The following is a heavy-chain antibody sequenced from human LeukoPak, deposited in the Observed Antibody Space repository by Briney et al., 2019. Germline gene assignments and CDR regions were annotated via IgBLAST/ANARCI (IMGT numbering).Heavy chain of an antibody. Sequence: HGASVKVSCKASGYTFTGYYMHWVRQAPGQGLEWMGWINPNSGGTNYAQKFQGRVTMTRDTSISAAYMELSRLRSDDTAAYYCARDDSGYGVFDYWGQGTLVTVSS. CDR3: ARDDSGYGVFDY. J-gene: IGHJ4*02. D-gene: IGHD5-12*01. CDR2: INPNSGGT. V-gene: IGHV1-2*02. CDR1: GYTFTGYY.